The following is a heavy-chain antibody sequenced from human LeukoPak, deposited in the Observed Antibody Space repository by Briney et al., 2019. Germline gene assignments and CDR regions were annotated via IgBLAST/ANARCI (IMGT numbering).Heavy chain of an antibody. V-gene: IGHV3-23*01. CDR1: GFTFSSYA. CDR2: ISGSGGST. CDR3: AKSLGRYCSSTSCYTGGTTIDY. Sequence: GGSLRLSCAASGFTFSSYAMSWVRQAPGKGLEWVSAISGSGGSTYYADSVKGRFTISRDNSKNTLYLQMNSLRAEDTAVYYCAKSLGRYCSSTSCYTGGTTIDYWGQGTLVTVSS. D-gene: IGHD2-2*02. J-gene: IGHJ4*02.